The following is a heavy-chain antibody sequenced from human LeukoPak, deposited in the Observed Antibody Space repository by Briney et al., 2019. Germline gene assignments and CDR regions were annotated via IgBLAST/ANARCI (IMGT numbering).Heavy chain of an antibody. Sequence: SVKVSCKASGGTFSSYAISWVRQAPGQGLEWMGGIIPIFGTANYAQKFQGRVTITTDESTSTAYMELSSLRSEDTAVYYCARDKAVTTELTQYFQHWGQGTLVTVSS. CDR2: IIPIFGTA. V-gene: IGHV1-69*05. J-gene: IGHJ1*01. D-gene: IGHD4-11*01. CDR3: ARDKAVTTELTQYFQH. CDR1: GGTFSSYA.